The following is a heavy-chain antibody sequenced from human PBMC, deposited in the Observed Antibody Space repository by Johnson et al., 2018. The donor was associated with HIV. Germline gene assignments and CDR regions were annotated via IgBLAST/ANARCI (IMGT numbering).Heavy chain of an antibody. CDR1: GFTVNSNY. V-gene: IGHV3-53*01. J-gene: IGHJ3*02. Sequence: EVQLVESGGGLIQPGGSLRLSGAASGFTVNSNYMSWVRQAPGQGLEWVSVIYSGGSRHYRDSVKGRFTISKDNSRNTLFLHMNSLRADDTAVYYCAIGRGEFPRHAFDIWGQGTMVTVSS. D-gene: IGHD3-10*01. CDR2: IYSGGSR. CDR3: AIGRGEFPRHAFDI.